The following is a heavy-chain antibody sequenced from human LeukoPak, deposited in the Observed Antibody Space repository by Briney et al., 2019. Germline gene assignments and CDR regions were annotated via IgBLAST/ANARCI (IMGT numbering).Heavy chain of an antibody. V-gene: IGHV4-4*07. CDR2: IYTSGST. Sequence: SETLSLTCTVSGGSISSYYWSWIRQPAGKGLEWIGRIYTSGSTNYNPSLKSRVTMSVDTSKNQFPLKLSSVTAADTAVYYCARVRVNSSGWTMVGYYYYYMDVWGKGTTVTVSS. D-gene: IGHD6-19*01. J-gene: IGHJ6*03. CDR1: GGSISSYY. CDR3: ARVRVNSSGWTMVGYYYYYMDV.